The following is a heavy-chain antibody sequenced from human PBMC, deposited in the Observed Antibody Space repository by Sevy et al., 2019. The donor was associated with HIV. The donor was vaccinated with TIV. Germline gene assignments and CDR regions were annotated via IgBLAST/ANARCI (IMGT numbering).Heavy chain of an antibody. CDR3: ARTFSFSWYDY. V-gene: IGHV3-21*01. Sequence: GGSLRLSCVASEFAFNIHNMSWVRQAPGKGLEWVSSISTSSNNIYYVVSVEGRFTISRDNAKNSLYLQMNSLRAEDTAVYYCARTFSFSWYDYWGQGTLVTVSS. D-gene: IGHD6-13*01. CDR1: EFAFNIHN. CDR2: ISTSSNNI. J-gene: IGHJ4*02.